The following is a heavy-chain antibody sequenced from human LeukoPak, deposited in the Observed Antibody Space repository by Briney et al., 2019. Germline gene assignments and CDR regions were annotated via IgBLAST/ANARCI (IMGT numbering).Heavy chain of an antibody. CDR3: ARVVGALGIVY. D-gene: IGHD1-26*01. Sequence: SETLSLTCTVSGGSISSYYWSWIRQPPGKGLEWIGEIYHSGSTNYNPSLKSRVTISVDKSKNQFSLKLSSVTAADTAVYYCARVVGALGIVYWGQGTLVTVSS. J-gene: IGHJ4*02. CDR1: GGSISSYY. V-gene: IGHV4-59*12. CDR2: IYHSGST.